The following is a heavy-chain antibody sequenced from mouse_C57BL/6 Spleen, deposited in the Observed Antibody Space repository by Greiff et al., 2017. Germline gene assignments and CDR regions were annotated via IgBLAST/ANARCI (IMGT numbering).Heavy chain of an antibody. CDR2: IDPSDSYT. Sequence: QVQLQQPGAELVRPGTSVKLSCKASGYTFTSYWMHWVKQRPGQGLEWIGVIDPSDSYTNYNQKFKGKATLTVDTSSSTAYMQLRRLTSEDSAVYYCAPLITTVVATRAMDYWGQGTSVTVSS. J-gene: IGHJ4*01. CDR3: APLITTVVATRAMDY. D-gene: IGHD1-1*01. V-gene: IGHV1-59*01. CDR1: GYTFTSYW.